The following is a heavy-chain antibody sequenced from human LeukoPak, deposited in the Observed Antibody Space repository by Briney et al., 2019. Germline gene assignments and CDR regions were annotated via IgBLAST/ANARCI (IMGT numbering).Heavy chain of an antibody. CDR3: ARGGEDGYNYWFDP. Sequence: ASVTVSFKASGGTFSIYAISWVRQAPGQGLEWMGGIIPIFGTANYAQKFQGRVTITADKSTSTAYMELSSLRSEDTAVYYCARGGEDGYNYWFDPWGQGTLVTVSS. CDR2: IIPIFGTA. J-gene: IGHJ5*02. CDR1: GGTFSIYA. D-gene: IGHD5-24*01. V-gene: IGHV1-69*06.